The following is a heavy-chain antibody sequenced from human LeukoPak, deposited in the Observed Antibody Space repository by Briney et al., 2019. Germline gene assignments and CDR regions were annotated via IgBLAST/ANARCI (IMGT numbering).Heavy chain of an antibody. D-gene: IGHD6-25*01. CDR3: ARNPRRLDY. V-gene: IGHV3-7*01. J-gene: IGHJ4*02. CDR2: IKQDGSEK. Sequence: GGSLRLSCAASGFSFSSYWMSWVRQAPGKGLELVANIKQDGSEKYYVDSVKGRFTISRDNAKNSLYLQMNSQRAEDTAVYYCARNPRRLDYWGQGTLVTVSS. CDR1: GFSFSSYW.